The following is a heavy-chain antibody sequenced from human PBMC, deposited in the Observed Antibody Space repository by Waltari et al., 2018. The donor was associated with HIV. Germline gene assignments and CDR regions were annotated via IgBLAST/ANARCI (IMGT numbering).Heavy chain of an antibody. D-gene: IGHD3-22*01. CDR2: IYPSDSDT. CDR1: GYSFTNYW. Sequence: EVQLVQSGAEVKKPGESLKISCKDSGYSFTNYWIGWVRQMPGKGLEWMGIIYPSDSDTRYSPSFQGQVTISADKSISTAYLQWSSLKASDTAMYYCATSRSTYYDTGGYFDYWGQGTLVTVSS. V-gene: IGHV5-51*03. CDR3: ATSRSTYYDTGGYFDY. J-gene: IGHJ4*02.